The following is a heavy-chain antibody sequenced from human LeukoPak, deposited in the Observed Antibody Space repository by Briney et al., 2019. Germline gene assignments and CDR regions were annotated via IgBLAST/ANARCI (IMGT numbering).Heavy chain of an antibody. D-gene: IGHD2-2*01. J-gene: IGHJ6*01. CDR2: IWHDGSNK. V-gene: IGHV3-33*01. Sequence: SGRSLRLSCAASGFTFSSYGMLWVRQAPGKGLEWVADIWHDGSNKYYADSVKGRFTISRDNSKNTLYLQMNSQRAEDTAVYYCARAPLVSSCHQYYYYYGRDVWGQGTTVTVSS. CDR3: ARAPLVSSCHQYYYYYGRDV. CDR1: GFTFSSYG.